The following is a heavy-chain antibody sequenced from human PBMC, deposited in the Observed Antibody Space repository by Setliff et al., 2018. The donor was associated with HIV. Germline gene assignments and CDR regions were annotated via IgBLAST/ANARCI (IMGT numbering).Heavy chain of an antibody. CDR2: ISYDGSNK. D-gene: IGHD3-22*01. V-gene: IGHV3-30*04. J-gene: IGHJ3*01. CDR3: ARSKGHLYYDDDTGYVLRAFDV. CDR1: GFTFSSYA. Sequence: GSLRLSCAASGFTFSSYAMHWVRQAPGKGLEWVAVISYDGSNKYYADSVKGRLTISRDNSKNTLYLQMNSLRAEDTAVYCCARSKGHLYYDDDTGYVLRAFDVWGQGTMVTVSS.